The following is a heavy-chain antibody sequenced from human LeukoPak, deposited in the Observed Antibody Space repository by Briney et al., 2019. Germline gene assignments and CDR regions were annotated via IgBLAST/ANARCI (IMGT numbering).Heavy chain of an antibody. CDR2: ISYDGSNK. CDR3: ANPEIVGATDDAFDI. Sequence: GGSLRLSCAASGFTFSSYGMHWVRQAPGKGLEWVTVISYDGSNKYYADSVKGRFTISRDNSKNTLYLQMNSLRAEDTAVYYCANPEIVGATDDAFDIWGQGTMVTVSS. J-gene: IGHJ3*02. D-gene: IGHD1-26*01. V-gene: IGHV3-30*18. CDR1: GFTFSSYG.